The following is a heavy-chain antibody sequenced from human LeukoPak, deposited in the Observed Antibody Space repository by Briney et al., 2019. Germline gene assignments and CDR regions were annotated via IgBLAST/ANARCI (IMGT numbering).Heavy chain of an antibody. V-gene: IGHV4-59*08. CDR3: ARHACSSTSCYEGP. J-gene: IGHJ5*02. Sequence: YIYYTASTNYPPSLKSRLTISVATSKNPFSLKLSSVTAADTAVYYCARHACSSTSCYEGPWGQGTLVTVSS. CDR2: IYYTAST. D-gene: IGHD2-2*01.